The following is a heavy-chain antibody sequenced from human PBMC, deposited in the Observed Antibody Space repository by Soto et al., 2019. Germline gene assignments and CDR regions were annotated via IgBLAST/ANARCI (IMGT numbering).Heavy chain of an antibody. CDR1: GGSVSSGSYY. Sequence: SETLSLTCTVSGGSVSSGSYYWSWIRRPPGKGLEWIGYIYYSGSTNYNPSLKSRVTISVDTSKNQFSLKLSSVTAADTAVYYCARVIARYSYGFWWFDPWGQGTLVTVSS. J-gene: IGHJ5*02. V-gene: IGHV4-61*01. D-gene: IGHD5-18*01. CDR2: IYYSGST. CDR3: ARVIARYSYGFWWFDP.